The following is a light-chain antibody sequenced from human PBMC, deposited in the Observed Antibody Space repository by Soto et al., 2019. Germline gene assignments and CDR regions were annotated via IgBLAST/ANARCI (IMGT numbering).Light chain of an antibody. CDR3: QQSYSLWA. CDR1: QSISSY. J-gene: IGKJ1*01. V-gene: IGKV1-39*01. CDR2: AAS. Sequence: DIQMTQSPSSLSASVGDRVTITCRASQSISSYLNWYQQKLGKAPKLLIYAASRLQSAVPPRFSGSGSGTDFTLTISILQPEDYATYYCQQSYSLWAFGQGTKVEIK.